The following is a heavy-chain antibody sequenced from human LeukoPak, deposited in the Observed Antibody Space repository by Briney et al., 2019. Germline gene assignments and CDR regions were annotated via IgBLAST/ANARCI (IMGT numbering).Heavy chain of an antibody. J-gene: IGHJ5*02. CDR2: INHSGST. CDR1: GGSFSGYY. CDR3: ARVLAKRGPAATNWFDP. Sequence: PSETLSLTCAVYGGSFSGYYWSWIRQPPGKGLEWIGEINHSGSTNYNPSLKSRVTISVDTSKNQFSLKLSSVTAADTAVYYCARVLAKRGPAATNWFDPWGQGALVTVSS. D-gene: IGHD2-2*01. V-gene: IGHV4-34*01.